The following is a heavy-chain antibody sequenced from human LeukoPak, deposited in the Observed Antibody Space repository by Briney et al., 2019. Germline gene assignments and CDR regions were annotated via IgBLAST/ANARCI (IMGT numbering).Heavy chain of an antibody. V-gene: IGHV3-7*01. CDR3: SRSLEY. CDR1: ESPFRGIW. CDR2: TKQDGSEQ. Sequence: GGSLGPPCPPSESPFRGIWLDWSRRAPGKGMEWVANTKQDGSEQYYADSVKGRFTISRDNAKNALYLQMNSLRAEDTAVYYCSRSLEYWGQGALVTVSS. J-gene: IGHJ4*02.